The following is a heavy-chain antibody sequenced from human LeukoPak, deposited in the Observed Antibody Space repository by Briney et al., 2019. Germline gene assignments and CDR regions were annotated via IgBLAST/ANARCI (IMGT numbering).Heavy chain of an antibody. CDR3: ARITNYDLWSGYFNYYYYGMDV. V-gene: IGHV1-8*01. J-gene: IGHJ6*02. Sequence: ASVKVSCKASGYTFTSYDINWVRQATGQGLEWMGWMNPNSGNTGYAQKFQGRVTMTRNTSISTAYMELSSLRSEDTAVYYCARITNYDLWSGYFNYYYYGMDVWGQGTTVTVSS. CDR2: MNPNSGNT. CDR1: GYTFTSYD. D-gene: IGHD3-3*01.